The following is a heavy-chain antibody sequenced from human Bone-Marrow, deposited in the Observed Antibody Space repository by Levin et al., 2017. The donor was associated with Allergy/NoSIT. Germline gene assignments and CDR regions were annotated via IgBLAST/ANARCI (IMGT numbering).Heavy chain of an antibody. Sequence: ASVKVSCKASGYTFTNYGISWVRQAPGQGLEWMGWISAHNGITNYAQKLQDRVTMGTDTSTSTAYMELRSLRSDDTAVYYCARDIPTSYSSSFKWFDLWGQGTPVTVSS. CDR1: GYTFTNYG. V-gene: IGHV1-18*01. CDR2: ISAHNGIT. CDR3: ARDIPTSYSSSFKWFDL. D-gene: IGHD6-13*01. J-gene: IGHJ5*02.